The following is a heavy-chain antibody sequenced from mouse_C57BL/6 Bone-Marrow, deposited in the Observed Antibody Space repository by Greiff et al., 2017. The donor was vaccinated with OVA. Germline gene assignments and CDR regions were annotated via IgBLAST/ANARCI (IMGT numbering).Heavy chain of an antibody. CDR3: TTNYYGSSYGYFDV. Sequence: EVQLQQSGAELVRPGASVKLSCTASGFNITDDYMHWVKQRPEQGLEWIGWIDPENGDTEYASKFQGKATITADTSSNTAYLQLSSLTSEDTAVYYCTTNYYGSSYGYFDVWGTGTTVTVSS. J-gene: IGHJ1*03. CDR2: IDPENGDT. D-gene: IGHD1-1*01. CDR1: GFNITDDY. V-gene: IGHV14-4*01.